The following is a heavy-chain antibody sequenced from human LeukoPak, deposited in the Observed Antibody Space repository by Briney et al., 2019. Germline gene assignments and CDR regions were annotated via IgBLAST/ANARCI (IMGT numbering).Heavy chain of an antibody. CDR1: GGTFSSYA. J-gene: IGHJ3*02. CDR3: ARAAARSVVVSAFDI. D-gene: IGHD3-22*01. Sequence: ASVKVSCKASGGTFSSYAISWVRQAPGQGLEWMGGIIPIFGTANYAQKFQGRVTITADKSTSTAYMELSSLRSEDTAVYYCARAAARSVVVSAFDIWGQGTMVTVSS. V-gene: IGHV1-69*06. CDR2: IIPIFGTA.